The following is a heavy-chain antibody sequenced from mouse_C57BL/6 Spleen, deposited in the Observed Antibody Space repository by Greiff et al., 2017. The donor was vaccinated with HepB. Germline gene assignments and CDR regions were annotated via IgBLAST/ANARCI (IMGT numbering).Heavy chain of an antibody. V-gene: IGHV1-50*01. J-gene: IGHJ1*03. CDR2: IDPSDSST. CDR1: GYTFTSYW. Sequence: VQLQQPGAELVKPGASVKLSCKASGYTFTSYWMQWVKQRPGQGLEWIGEIDPSDSSTNYNQKFKGKATLTVDTSSRTAYMQLSSLTSEDSAVYYCARLNWGYFDVWGTGTTVTVSS. D-gene: IGHD4-1*01. CDR3: ARLNWGYFDV.